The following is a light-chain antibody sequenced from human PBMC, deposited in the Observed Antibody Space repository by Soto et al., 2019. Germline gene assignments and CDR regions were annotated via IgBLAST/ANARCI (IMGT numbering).Light chain of an antibody. CDR2: GAS. Sequence: EIVLTQSPGTLSLSPGERATLSCRASQSVSSSYLAWYQQKPGQAPRLLIYGASSRATGIPDRFSGSGSATDFTLTISRLEPEDFAVYYCQQYGSSPDTFGQGTRLEIK. V-gene: IGKV3-20*01. CDR3: QQYGSSPDT. CDR1: QSVSSSY. J-gene: IGKJ5*01.